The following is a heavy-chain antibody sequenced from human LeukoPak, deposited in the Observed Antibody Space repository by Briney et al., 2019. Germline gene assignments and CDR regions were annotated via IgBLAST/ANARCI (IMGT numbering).Heavy chain of an antibody. J-gene: IGHJ6*03. CDR1: GGSFSGYY. Sequence: SETLSLTCAVYGGSFSGYYWSWIRQPPGKGLEWIGEINHSGSTNYNPSLKSRVAISVDTSKNQFSLKLSSVTAADTAVYYCARGLRYFDWSVYYYYMDVWGKGTTVTVSS. V-gene: IGHV4-34*01. D-gene: IGHD3-9*01. CDR3: ARGLRYFDWSVYYYYMDV. CDR2: INHSGST.